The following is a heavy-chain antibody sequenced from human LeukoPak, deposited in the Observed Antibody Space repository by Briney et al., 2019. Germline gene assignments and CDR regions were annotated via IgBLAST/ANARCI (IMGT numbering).Heavy chain of an antibody. Sequence: ASVKVSCKASGYSFTSYVMNWVRQAPGQGLEWMGWIYTNTGNPTYAQGFTGRFVFSLDTSVSTTYLQISSLKAEDTAVYYCARAYYYGLGLLYPSGFDPWGQGTLVTVSS. CDR1: GYSFTSYV. CDR3: ARAYYYGLGLLYPSGFDP. CDR2: IYTNTGNP. V-gene: IGHV7-4-1*02. D-gene: IGHD3-10*01. J-gene: IGHJ5*02.